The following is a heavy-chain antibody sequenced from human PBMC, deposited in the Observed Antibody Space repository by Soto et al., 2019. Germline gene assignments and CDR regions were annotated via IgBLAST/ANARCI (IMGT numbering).Heavy chain of an antibody. J-gene: IGHJ3*02. D-gene: IGHD2-8*01. Sequence: QVQLVQSGAEVKKPGSSVKVSCKASGGTFSSYALSWVRQAPGQGLAWMGGIIPIFGTANYAQKFQGRVKITADESTSTGYIELSSQRSEDTAVYYCARDRLILRGSPAFDIWGQGTMVTVSS. CDR2: IIPIFGTA. CDR1: GGTFSSYA. CDR3: ARDRLILRGSPAFDI. V-gene: IGHV1-69*12.